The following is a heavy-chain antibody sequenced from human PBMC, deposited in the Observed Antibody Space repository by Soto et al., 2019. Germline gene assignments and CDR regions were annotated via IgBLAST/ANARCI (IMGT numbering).Heavy chain of an antibody. CDR2: ISGSGGST. Sequence: EVQLLESGGGLVQPGGSLRLSCAASGFTFSSYAMSWVRQAPGKGLEWVSAISGSGGSTYYADSVKGRFTISRDNSKKTLYLQMNSRRADDTAVYYWAKDNSDGDYLYYYYGMDVWGQGTTVTVSS. CDR3: AKDNSDGDYLYYYYGMDV. CDR1: GFTFSSYA. J-gene: IGHJ6*02. D-gene: IGHD4-17*01. V-gene: IGHV3-23*01.